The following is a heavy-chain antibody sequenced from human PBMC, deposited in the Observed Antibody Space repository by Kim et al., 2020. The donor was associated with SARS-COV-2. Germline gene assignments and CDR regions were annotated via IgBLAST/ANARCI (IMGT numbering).Heavy chain of an antibody. CDR3: ARDRYYYDSSHFDY. V-gene: IGHV1-69*13. J-gene: IGHJ4*02. D-gene: IGHD3-22*01. Sequence: SVKVSCKASGGTFSSYAISWVRQAPGQGLEWMGGIIPIFGTANYAQKFQGRVTITADESTSTAYMELSSLRSEDTAVYYCARDRYYYDSSHFDYWGQGTLVTVSS. CDR1: GGTFSSYA. CDR2: IIPIFGTA.